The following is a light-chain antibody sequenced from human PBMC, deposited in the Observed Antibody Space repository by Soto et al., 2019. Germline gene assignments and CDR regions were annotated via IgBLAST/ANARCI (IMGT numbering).Light chain of an antibody. Sequence: QSVLTQPASVSGSPGQTITISWTGTSSDVGGYNAVSWYQHHPGKAPKLIIYEVTHRPSGVSDRFSASKSGNTASLTISGLQADDEADYYCNSFRVSHLYVFGTGTRSPS. V-gene: IGLV2-14*01. CDR2: EVT. J-gene: IGLJ1*01. CDR1: SSDVGGYNA. CDR3: NSFRVSHLYV.